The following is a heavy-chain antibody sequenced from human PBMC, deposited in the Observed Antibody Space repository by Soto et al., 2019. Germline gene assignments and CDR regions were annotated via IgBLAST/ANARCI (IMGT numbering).Heavy chain of an antibody. CDR1: GYTFNSYA. CDR3: VRCYCSVGCCYACWHFDF. D-gene: IGHD2-15*01. Sequence: QVQLVQSGGEVKKPGASVKVSCQASGYTFNSYAISWVRQAPGQGLEWMGWISPSTGDTDQAQNFHDRVIMTLDRSTNTAYMELRSLRSDDTAVYYCVRCYCSVGCCYACWHFDFWGRGTLVTVSS. J-gene: IGHJ5*01. V-gene: IGHV1-18*01. CDR2: ISPSTGDT.